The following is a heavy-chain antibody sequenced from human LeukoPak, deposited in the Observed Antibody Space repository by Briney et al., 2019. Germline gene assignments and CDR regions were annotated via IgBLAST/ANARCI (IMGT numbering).Heavy chain of an antibody. J-gene: IGHJ6*03. D-gene: IGHD4-17*01. CDR2: FYYSGST. Sequence: SLTCTVSGGSVSSGGYYWSWIRQHPGKGLEWIGYFYYSGSTYYNPSLKSRVTISADTSKNQFSLKLSSVTAADTAVYYCARHYGDYGPAPHYYYYYMDVWGKGTTVTV. V-gene: IGHV4-31*03. CDR3: ARHYGDYGPAPHYYYYYMDV. CDR1: GGSVSSGGYY.